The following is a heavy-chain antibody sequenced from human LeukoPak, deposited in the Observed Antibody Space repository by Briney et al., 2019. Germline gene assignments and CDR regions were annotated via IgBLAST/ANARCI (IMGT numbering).Heavy chain of an antibody. CDR3: ARGSHLWSGYYPSVY. D-gene: IGHD3-3*02. Sequence: SETLSLTCTVSGGSISSYYWSWIRQPAGKGLEWIGRIYTSGSTNYNPSLKSRVTMSVDTSKDQFSLKLSSVTAADTAVYYCARGSHLWSGYYPSVYWGQGTLVTVSS. J-gene: IGHJ4*02. CDR2: IYTSGST. CDR1: GGSISSYY. V-gene: IGHV4-4*07.